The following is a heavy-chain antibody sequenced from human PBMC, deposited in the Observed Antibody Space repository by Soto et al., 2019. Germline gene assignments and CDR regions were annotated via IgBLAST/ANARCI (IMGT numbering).Heavy chain of an antibody. J-gene: IGHJ6*02. Sequence: EVQLVESGGGLVQPGRSLRLSCAASGFTFNIYCMHWVRQAPGKGLVWVSRINSDASSTNYADSVKGRFTISRDNATNTMYQEMNSLRVEDPAVYYSARGFRSGSYPYYYYALDVWGQGTTVTVSS. D-gene: IGHD1-26*01. CDR2: INSDASST. V-gene: IGHV3-74*01. CDR3: ARGFRSGSYPYYYYALDV. CDR1: GFTFNIYC.